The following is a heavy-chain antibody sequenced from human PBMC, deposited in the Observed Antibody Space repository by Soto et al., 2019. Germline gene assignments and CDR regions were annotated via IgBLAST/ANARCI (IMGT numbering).Heavy chain of an antibody. CDR1: GYTFTGYY. V-gene: IGHV1-2*04. Sequence: GDSVKVSCKASGYTFTGYYMHWVRQAPGQGLEWMGWINPNSGGTNYAQKFQGWVTMTRDTSISTAYMELSRLRSDDTAVYYCARDRSHGPTLIHARYYGMDVWRQGTTVTVS. CDR2: INPNSGGT. D-gene: IGHD3-16*01. J-gene: IGHJ6*02. CDR3: ARDRSHGPTLIHARYYGMDV.